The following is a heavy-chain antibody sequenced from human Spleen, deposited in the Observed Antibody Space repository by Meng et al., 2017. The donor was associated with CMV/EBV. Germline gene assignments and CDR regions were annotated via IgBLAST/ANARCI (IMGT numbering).Heavy chain of an antibody. Sequence: SCTAFGFTFNSYSMTWVRQAPGKGLEWVSSITTSNDYTKYAASVKGRFTISRDNAKNSLYLQMNSLRAEDTAVYYCARDLYGGNWFDPWGQGTLVTVSS. CDR1: GFTFNSYS. CDR2: ITTSNDYT. CDR3: ARDLYGGNWFDP. D-gene: IGHD2/OR15-2a*01. V-gene: IGHV3-21*06. J-gene: IGHJ5*02.